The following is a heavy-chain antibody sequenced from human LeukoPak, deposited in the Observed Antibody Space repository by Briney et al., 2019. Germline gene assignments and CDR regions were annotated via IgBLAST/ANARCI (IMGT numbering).Heavy chain of an antibody. Sequence: GGSLRLSCAASGFTFDEYAMHWVRQVPGKGLEWGSLINRDGSSTYYADSVQGRFTTSRDNRKKSLFLQMDSLRTEDTALYYCAKAVHSWELLPVFDYWGQGTLVTVSS. CDR3: AKAVHSWELLPVFDY. CDR2: INRDGSST. J-gene: IGHJ4*02. V-gene: IGHV3-43*02. CDR1: GFTFDEYA. D-gene: IGHD1-26*01.